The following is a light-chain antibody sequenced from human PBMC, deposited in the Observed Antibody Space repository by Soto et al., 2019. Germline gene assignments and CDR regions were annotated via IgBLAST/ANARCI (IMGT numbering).Light chain of an antibody. CDR2: GAS. CDR3: QQYNNWPPT. J-gene: IGKJ1*01. V-gene: IGKV3-15*01. CDR1: QSVSSN. Sequence: EIVMTQSPATLSVSQGERATLSCRASQSVSSNLAWYQQKPGQAPRLLIYGASTRATGIPARFGGSGSGAEFTLTISSLQSEDFAVYYCQQYNNWPPTFGQGTKVDIK.